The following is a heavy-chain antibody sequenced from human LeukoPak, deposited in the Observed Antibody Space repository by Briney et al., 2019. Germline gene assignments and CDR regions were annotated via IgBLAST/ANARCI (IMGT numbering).Heavy chain of an antibody. D-gene: IGHD3-16*01. CDR1: GGTFSSYA. Sequence: SVKVSCKASGGTFSSYAISWVRQAPGQGLEWMGRIVPIFGTANYAQKSQGRVTITADKSTSTAYMELSSLRSEDTAVYYCARTHGLAGVLSWFDPWGQGTLVTVSS. J-gene: IGHJ5*02. CDR3: ARTHGLAGVLSWFDP. CDR2: IVPIFGTA. V-gene: IGHV1-69*06.